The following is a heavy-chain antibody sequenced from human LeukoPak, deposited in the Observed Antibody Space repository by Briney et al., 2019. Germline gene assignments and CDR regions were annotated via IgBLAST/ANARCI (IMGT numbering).Heavy chain of an antibody. Sequence: GGSLKLSCVASGFTFSNYAMSWVRQAPGKGLEWVSAITGSGTNRYYADSLKGRFTTSRDNSKNTVFLQMNSLRHEDTAIYYCVIWGDYDVLTGYYVPDYWGQGTLVTVAS. D-gene: IGHD3-9*01. CDR1: GFTFSNYA. J-gene: IGHJ4*02. V-gene: IGHV3-23*01. CDR2: ITGSGTNR. CDR3: VIWGDYDVLTGYYVPDY.